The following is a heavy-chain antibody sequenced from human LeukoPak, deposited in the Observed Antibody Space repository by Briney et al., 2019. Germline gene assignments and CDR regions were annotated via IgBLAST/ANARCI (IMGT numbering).Heavy chain of an antibody. CDR2: IIPIFGTA. Sequence: SVKVSCKASGGTFSSYAISWVRQAPGQGLEWMGGIIPIFGTANYAQKFQGRVTITADKSTSTAYMELSSLRSEDTAVYYCARAEYCSSTSCLINYYYYGMDVWGKGTTVAVSS. CDR3: ARAEYCSSTSCLINYYYYGMDV. V-gene: IGHV1-69*06. J-gene: IGHJ6*04. D-gene: IGHD2-2*01. CDR1: GGTFSSYA.